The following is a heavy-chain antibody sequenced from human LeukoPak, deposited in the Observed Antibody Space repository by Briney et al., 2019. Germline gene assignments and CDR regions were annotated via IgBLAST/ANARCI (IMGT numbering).Heavy chain of an antibody. CDR1: GYTFTGYY. CDR2: INPNSGGT. J-gene: IGHJ5*02. Sequence: GASVKVSCKASGYTFTGYYMHWVRQAPGQGLEWMGRINPNSGGTNYAKKFQGRVTMTRDTSISTAYMELSRLRSDDTAVYYCARDFLVPAAPYNWFYPWGQGTLVTVSS. CDR3: ARDFLVPAAPYNWFYP. D-gene: IGHD2-2*01. V-gene: IGHV1-2*06.